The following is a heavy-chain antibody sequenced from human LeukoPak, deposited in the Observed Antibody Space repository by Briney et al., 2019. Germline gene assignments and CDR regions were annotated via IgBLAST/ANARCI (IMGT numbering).Heavy chain of an antibody. CDR2: INQDGSEK. V-gene: IGHV3-7*05. CDR3: ARDRSRLLY. J-gene: IGHJ4*02. CDR1: GFTFSSYW. D-gene: IGHD3-16*01. Sequence: GGSLRLSCAAAGFTFSSYWMSWVRQAPGKGLEWVANINQDGSEKNYVDSVKGRFTISRDNAKNSLYLQMNSLRAEDTAVYNCARDRSRLLYWGQGTLVTVSS.